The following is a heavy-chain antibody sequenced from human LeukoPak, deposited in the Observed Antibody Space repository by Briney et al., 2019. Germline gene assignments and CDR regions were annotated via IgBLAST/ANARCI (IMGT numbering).Heavy chain of an antibody. CDR1: GFTFSSYG. CDR3: AKDILTYSSGWSAFDI. D-gene: IGHD6-19*01. Sequence: GGSLRLSCAASGFTFSSYGMHWVRQAPGKGLEWVAFIRYDGSNKYYADSVKGRFTISRDNSKNTLYLQMNSLRAEDTAVYYCAKDILTYSSGWSAFDIWGQGTLVTVSS. J-gene: IGHJ3*02. CDR2: IRYDGSNK. V-gene: IGHV3-30*02.